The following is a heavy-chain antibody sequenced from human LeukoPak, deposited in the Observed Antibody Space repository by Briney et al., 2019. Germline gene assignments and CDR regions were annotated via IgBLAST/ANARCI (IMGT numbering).Heavy chain of an antibody. V-gene: IGHV3-23*01. CDR2: ISGRGDNT. J-gene: IGHJ4*02. CDR3: AKRVQGNTGPFHC. CDR1: GFTFSGYA. Sequence: GGSLRLSCAASGFTFSGYAMSWVRQAPGKGLEWVSGISGRGDNTYYADSVTGRFTISRDNSKHPLRLPMNSLRDEDTAVYYCAKRVQGNTGPFHCWGQGTLASVSS. D-gene: IGHD4-23*01.